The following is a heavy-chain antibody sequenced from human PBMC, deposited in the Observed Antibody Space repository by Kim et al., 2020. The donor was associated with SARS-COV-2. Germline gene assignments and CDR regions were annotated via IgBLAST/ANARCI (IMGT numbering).Heavy chain of an antibody. CDR3: AVDYGDYEGNFDY. Sequence: GGSLRLSCAASGFTFSSYAMSWVRQAPGKGLEWVSAISGSGGSTYYADSVKGRFTISRDNSKNTLYLQMNSLRAEDTAVYYCAVDYGDYEGNFDYWGQGTLVTVSS. V-gene: IGHV3-23*01. CDR2: ISGSGGST. D-gene: IGHD4-17*01. CDR1: GFTFSSYA. J-gene: IGHJ4*02.